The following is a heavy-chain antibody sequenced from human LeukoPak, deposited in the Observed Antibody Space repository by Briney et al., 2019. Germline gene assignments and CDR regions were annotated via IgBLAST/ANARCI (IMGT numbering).Heavy chain of an antibody. J-gene: IGHJ5*02. Sequence: PSETLSLTCAVSGGSISSSNWWSWVRQPPGKGLEWIGEIYHSGSTNYNPSLKSRVTISVDKSKNQFSLKLSSVTAADTAVYYCARFLHYYDSSGPPGFDPWGQGTLVTVSS. CDR3: ARFLHYYDSSGPPGFDP. V-gene: IGHV4-4*02. CDR2: IYHSGST. CDR1: GGSISSSNW. D-gene: IGHD3-22*01.